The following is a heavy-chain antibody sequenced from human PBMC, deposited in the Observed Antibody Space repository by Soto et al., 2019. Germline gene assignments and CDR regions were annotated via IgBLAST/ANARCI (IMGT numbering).Heavy chain of an antibody. V-gene: IGHV1-18*01. CDR1: GYTFTGYG. CDR2: ISAYNGNT. J-gene: IGHJ4*02. D-gene: IGHD4-17*01. Sequence: ASVKVSCKASGYTFTGYGISWVRQPPGQGLEWMGWISAYNGNTNYAQKLQGRVTMTTDTSTSTAYMELRSLRSDDTAVYYCARVMTTVTTNDYWGQGTLVTVSS. CDR3: ARVMTTVTTNDY.